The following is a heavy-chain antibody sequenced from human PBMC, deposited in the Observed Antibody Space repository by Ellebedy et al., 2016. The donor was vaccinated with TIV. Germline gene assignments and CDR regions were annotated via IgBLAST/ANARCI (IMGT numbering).Heavy chain of an antibody. CDR2: ISPNNGGI. CDR3: AREDSTNYGSGYDF. J-gene: IGHJ4*02. Sequence: AASVKVSCKTSGYIFTGYYMHWVRQAPGQGLEWMGWISPNNGGISYAQKFQGRVTMTRDTSISTAYMELSRLRSDDTAVYYCAREDSTNYGSGYDFWGQGTLVTVSS. CDR1: GYIFTGYY. V-gene: IGHV1-2*02. D-gene: IGHD3-10*01.